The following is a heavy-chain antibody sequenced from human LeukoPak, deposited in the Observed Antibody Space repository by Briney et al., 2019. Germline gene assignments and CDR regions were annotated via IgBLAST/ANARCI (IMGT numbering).Heavy chain of an antibody. CDR2: IYKSGTT. J-gene: IGHJ4*02. V-gene: IGHV4-59*08. Sequence: PSETLSLTCSVSGGSISRYYCSWIRQPPGGGLEWIGYIYKSGTTNYNPSLKSRITMSMDTSKNQFSLKLTSVTAADTAVYYCXXXXVXSRXIXEVAVENWGXGTLVTVSS. CDR3: XXXXVXSRXIXEVAVEN. D-gene: IGHD2-21*01. CDR1: GGSISRYY.